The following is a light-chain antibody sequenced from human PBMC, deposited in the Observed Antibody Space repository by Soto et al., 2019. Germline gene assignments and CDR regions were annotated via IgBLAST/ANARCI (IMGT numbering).Light chain of an antibody. CDR1: QSVSSNY. J-gene: IGKJ5*01. V-gene: IGKV3-20*01. CDR2: GAS. CDR3: QQYDNSIT. Sequence: EIVLTQSPDTLSLSPGESATLSCRASQSVSSNYLAWYQQKPGRAPRLLIYGASSRAAGLPDRFSGSGSGTDFPLTISRQDAEDFAVFYCQQYDNSITFGQGTRLEIE.